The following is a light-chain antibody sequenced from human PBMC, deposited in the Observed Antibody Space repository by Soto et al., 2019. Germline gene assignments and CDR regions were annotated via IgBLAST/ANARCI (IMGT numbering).Light chain of an antibody. Sequence: QSVLTQPPSVSGAPGQRVTISFTGSSSNIGAGYDVHWYQQLPGTAPKLLIYGNSNRPSGVPDRFSGSKSGTSASLAITGVQAEDEADYYCQSYDSSLSGWVFGGGTKLTVL. J-gene: IGLJ3*02. CDR3: QSYDSSLSGWV. CDR2: GNS. CDR1: SSNIGAGYD. V-gene: IGLV1-40*01.